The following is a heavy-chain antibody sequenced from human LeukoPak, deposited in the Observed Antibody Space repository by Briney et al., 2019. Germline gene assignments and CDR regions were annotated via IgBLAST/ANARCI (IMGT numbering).Heavy chain of an antibody. Sequence: ASVKVSCKASGFSFTIYGFSWVRQTPGQGLEWMGWISAYNGKTNYAQKFQGRVTMTTDTSTTTVYMDLRSLRSDDTAVYFCARGGALTSFDFWGQGTLITVSS. CDR2: ISAYNGKT. V-gene: IGHV1-18*01. CDR3: ARGGALTSFDF. CDR1: GFSFTIYG. D-gene: IGHD1-26*01. J-gene: IGHJ4*02.